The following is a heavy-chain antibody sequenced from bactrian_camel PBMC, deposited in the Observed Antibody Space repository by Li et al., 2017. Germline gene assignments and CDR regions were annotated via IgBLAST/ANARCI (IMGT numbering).Heavy chain of an antibody. CDR1: GFTFSSYD. Sequence: DVQLVESGGGSVQAGGSLRLSCAASGFTFSSYDMSWVRQAPGKGLEWVSTIDTTGDSKHYADSVKGRFTISRDNAKNTLYLQLNSLKTEDTGMYYCTKPVVVGWDVFDYWSRGPRSPSP. J-gene: IGHJ4*01. CDR2: IDTTGDSK. V-gene: IGHV3S40*01. D-gene: IGHD2*01.